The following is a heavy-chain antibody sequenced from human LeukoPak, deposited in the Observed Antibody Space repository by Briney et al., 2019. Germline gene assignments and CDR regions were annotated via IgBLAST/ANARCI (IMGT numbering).Heavy chain of an antibody. Sequence: SVKVSCKASGGTFSSYAISWVRQAPGQGVEWMGRIIPILGIANYAQKFQGRVTITADKSTSTAYMELSSLRSEDTAVYYCASSARGGTDGYWGQGTLVTVSS. D-gene: IGHD1-7*01. CDR1: GGTFSSYA. CDR3: ASSARGGTDGY. J-gene: IGHJ4*02. V-gene: IGHV1-69*04. CDR2: IIPILGIA.